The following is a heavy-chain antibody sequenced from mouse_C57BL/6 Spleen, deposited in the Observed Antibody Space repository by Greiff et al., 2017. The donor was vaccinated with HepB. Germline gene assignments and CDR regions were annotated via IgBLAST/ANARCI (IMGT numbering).Heavy chain of an antibody. CDR3: AITGRNYYAMDY. Sequence: EVQLQQSGPELVKPGASVKISCKASGYTFTDYYMNWVKQSHGKSLEWIGDINPNNGGTSYNQKFKGKATLTVDKSSSTAYMELRSLTSEDSAVYYCAITGRNYYAMDYWGQGTSVTVSS. CDR1: GYTFTDYY. D-gene: IGHD4-1*01. J-gene: IGHJ4*01. CDR2: INPNNGGT. V-gene: IGHV1-26*01.